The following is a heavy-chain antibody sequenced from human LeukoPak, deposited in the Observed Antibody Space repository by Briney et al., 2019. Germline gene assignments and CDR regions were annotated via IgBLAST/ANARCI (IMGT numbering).Heavy chain of an antibody. CDR2: ISSSGSTI. Sequence: PGGSLRLSCAASGYTFSDYYMSWIRQAPGKGLEWVSYISSSGSTIYYADSVKGRFTISRDNAKNSLYLQMNSLRAEDTAVYYCARDLIEGSGWTFDYWGQGTLVTVSS. CDR3: ARDLIEGSGWTFDY. CDR1: GYTFSDYY. V-gene: IGHV3-11*01. J-gene: IGHJ4*02. D-gene: IGHD6-19*01.